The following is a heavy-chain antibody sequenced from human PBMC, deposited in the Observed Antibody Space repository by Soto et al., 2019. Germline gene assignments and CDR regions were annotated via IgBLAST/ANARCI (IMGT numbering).Heavy chain of an antibody. CDR3: AREPCGSSRCTRDGDYYQGLDV. V-gene: IGHV1-18*01. D-gene: IGHD2-2*01. J-gene: IGHJ6*02. Sequence: QVQLGQSGAEVQKPGASVQVSCQASGSTFTFYGISWVRQAPGQGLEWMGWISAYGGDTNQAQKFQGRVTRTTDTSTSTADMELRNLRADDTAVYYWAREPCGSSRCTRDGDYYQGLDVWGQGTTVTVSS. CDR1: GSTFTFYG. CDR2: ISAYGGDT.